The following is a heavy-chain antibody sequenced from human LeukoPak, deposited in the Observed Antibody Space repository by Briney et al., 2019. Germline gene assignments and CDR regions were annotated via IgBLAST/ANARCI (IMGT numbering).Heavy chain of an antibody. Sequence: GGSLRLSCAASGFTFSSYAMSWVRQAPGKGLEWVSAISGTGGSTYYADSVKGRFTISRDNSKNTLYLQMNSLRVEDTAVYYCAKDGEMTTVALGGSWGQGTLVTVSS. J-gene: IGHJ5*02. D-gene: IGHD4-23*01. CDR3: AKDGEMTTVALGGS. V-gene: IGHV3-23*01. CDR2: ISGTGGST. CDR1: GFTFSSYA.